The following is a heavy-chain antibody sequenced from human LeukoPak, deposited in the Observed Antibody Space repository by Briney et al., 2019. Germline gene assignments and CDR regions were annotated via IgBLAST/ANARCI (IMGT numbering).Heavy chain of an antibody. D-gene: IGHD3-16*02. J-gene: IGHJ4*02. V-gene: IGHV3-15*01. Sequence: GGSLRLSCAASGFTFSNAWMSWVRQAPGKGLEWVGRIKSKTDGGTTDYAAPVKGRFTISRDDSKNTLYLRMNSLKTEDTAVYYCTTDISGYDYVWGSYRNFDYWGQGTLVTVSS. CDR2: IKSKTDGGTT. CDR1: GFTFSNAW. CDR3: TTDISGYDYVWGSYRNFDY.